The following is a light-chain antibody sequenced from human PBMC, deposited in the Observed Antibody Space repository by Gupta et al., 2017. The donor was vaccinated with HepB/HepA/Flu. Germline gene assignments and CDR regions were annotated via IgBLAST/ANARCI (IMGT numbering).Light chain of an antibody. CDR3: RQGLQTPLT. CDR2: LGS. Sequence: EIVMTQSPLSLPVTPGEPASISCRSSQSLLHSNGYNYLDWYLQKPGQSPQLLIYLGSNRASGVPDRFSGSGSGTDFTLKISRVEAEDVGVYYCRQGLQTPLTFGGGTKVEIK. CDR1: QSLLHSNGYNY. V-gene: IGKV2-28*01. J-gene: IGKJ4*01.